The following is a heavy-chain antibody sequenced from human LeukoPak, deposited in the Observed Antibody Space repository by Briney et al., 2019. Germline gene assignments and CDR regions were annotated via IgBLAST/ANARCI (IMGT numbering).Heavy chain of an antibody. CDR2: ISYDGSNK. CDR3: ARDSLSSTSSRFDP. Sequence: GGSLRLSCAASGFTFSSYAMHWVRQAPGKGLEWVAVISYDGSNKYYADSVKGRFTISRDNSKNTLYLQMNSLRAEDTAVYYCARDSLSSTSSRFDPWGQGTLVTVSS. CDR1: GFTFSSYA. V-gene: IGHV3-30-3*01. J-gene: IGHJ5*02. D-gene: IGHD2-2*01.